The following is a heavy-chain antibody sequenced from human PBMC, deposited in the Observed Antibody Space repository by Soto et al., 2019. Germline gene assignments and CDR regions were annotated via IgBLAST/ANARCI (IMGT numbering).Heavy chain of an antibody. CDR3: ARKARWYFDY. CDR1: GFTCSSYG. J-gene: IGHJ4*02. CDR2: ISYDGSNK. V-gene: IGHV3-30*03. Sequence: GGSLRLSCAASGFTCSSYGMHCVRQAPGKGLEWVAVISYDGSNKYYADSVKGRFTISRDNSKNTLYLQMNSLRAEDTAVYYCARKARWYFDYWGQGTLVTVSS.